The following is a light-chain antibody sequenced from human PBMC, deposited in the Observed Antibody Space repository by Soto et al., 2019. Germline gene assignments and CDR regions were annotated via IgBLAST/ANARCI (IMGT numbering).Light chain of an antibody. J-gene: IGKJ3*01. CDR2: GAS. Sequence: EIVLTQSPGTLSLSPGERATLSCRASQNVSSSYLAWYQQKPGQAPRLIIYGASSRATGIPDRISSSGSGTAFTLTISRLEPEDFAVYYCQQYGSSPRFTFGPGTKVDIK. CDR1: QNVSSSY. CDR3: QQYGSSPRFT. V-gene: IGKV3-20*01.